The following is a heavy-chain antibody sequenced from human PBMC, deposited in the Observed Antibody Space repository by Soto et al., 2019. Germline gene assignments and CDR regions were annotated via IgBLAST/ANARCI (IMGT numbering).Heavy chain of an antibody. Sequence: GESLKISCSGSGYSFANFWIGWVRQMPGKGLEWMGIIYPSDSETRYSPSFQGQVTISADKSINTAYLQWNSLKASDTAMYFCARGDSSDYSTTTPADYWGQGTQVTV. D-gene: IGHD3-22*01. CDR1: GYSFANFW. CDR2: IYPSDSET. J-gene: IGHJ4*02. V-gene: IGHV5-51*01. CDR3: ARGDSSDYSTTTPADY.